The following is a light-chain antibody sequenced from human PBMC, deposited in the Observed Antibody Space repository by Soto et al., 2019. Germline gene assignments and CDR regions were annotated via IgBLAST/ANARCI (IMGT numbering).Light chain of an antibody. CDR1: SSDVGSYNL. Sequence: QSVLTQPASVSGSPGQSITISCTGTSSDVGSYNLVSWYQQHPGKAPKLMIYEVSKRPSGVSNRFSGSQSGNTASLTISGLQAEDEADHYCCSYAGSDTPYVFGTATKVTVL. CDR2: EVS. CDR3: CSYAGSDTPYV. J-gene: IGLJ1*01. V-gene: IGLV2-23*02.